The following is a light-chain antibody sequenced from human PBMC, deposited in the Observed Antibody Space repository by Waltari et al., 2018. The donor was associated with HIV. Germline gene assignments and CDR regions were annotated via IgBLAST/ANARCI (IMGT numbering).Light chain of an antibody. J-gene: IGLJ2*01. CDR2: CNN. Sequence: QSVLTQPPSASGTPGQRVTMSCSGSSSNIGSNTVNWYQQLPGTAPKLLMYCNNPRCSWVPVRFSGSKSGTSASPASSGRQADDEADYYCAAWDDSLNGVIFGGGTKLTVL. CDR3: AAWDDSLNGVI. CDR1: SSNIGSNT. V-gene: IGLV1-44*01.